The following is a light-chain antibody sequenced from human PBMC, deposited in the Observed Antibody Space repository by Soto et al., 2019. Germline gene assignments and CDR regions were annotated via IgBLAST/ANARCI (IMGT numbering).Light chain of an antibody. CDR2: KAS. CDR1: QSISSW. J-gene: IGKJ2*01. Sequence: DIQMTQSPSTLSASVGDRVTITCRASQSISSWLAWYQQKPGKAPKLLIYKASSLESGVPSRFSGSGSGTEFTLTISSLQPDDFATYYCQQSYSIPYTFGQGTK. V-gene: IGKV1-5*03. CDR3: QQSYSIPYT.